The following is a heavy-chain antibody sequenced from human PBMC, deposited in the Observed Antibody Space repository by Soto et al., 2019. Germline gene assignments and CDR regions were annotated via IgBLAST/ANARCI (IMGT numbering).Heavy chain of an antibody. D-gene: IGHD3-22*01. J-gene: IGHJ4*02. V-gene: IGHV1-69*13. Sequence: GASVKVSCKASGGTFSRYTITWVRQAPGQGLEWMGGITPMFGTPNYAQKFQGRVTITADESTSTAYMEPSSLRSEDTAMYYCARDGTLYDSSAYYYLYWGQGTLVTVPQ. CDR2: ITPMFGTP. CDR3: ARDGTLYDSSAYYYLY. CDR1: GGTFSRYT.